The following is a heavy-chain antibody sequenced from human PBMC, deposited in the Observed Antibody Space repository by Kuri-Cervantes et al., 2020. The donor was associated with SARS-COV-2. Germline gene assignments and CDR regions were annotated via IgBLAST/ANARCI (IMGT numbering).Heavy chain of an antibody. CDR3: ARRCYSCLHGGYRGAFDI. CDR1: GGPISSSSYY. J-gene: IGHJ3*02. CDR2: IYYRGST. D-gene: IGHD2-21*01. Sequence: GSLRLSCTVSGGPISSSSYYWGWIRQPPGKGLEWIGSIYYRGSTYYNPSLKSRVTIPVDTSKNQFSLKLSSVTAADTAVYYCARRCYSCLHGGYRGAFDIWGQGTMVTVSS. V-gene: IGHV4-39*01.